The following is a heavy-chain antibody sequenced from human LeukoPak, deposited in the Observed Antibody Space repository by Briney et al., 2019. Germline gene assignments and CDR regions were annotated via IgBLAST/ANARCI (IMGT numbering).Heavy chain of an antibody. Sequence: ASVKVSCKASGYTFTSYDINWVRQATGQGLEWMGWMNPNSGNTGYAQKFQGRVTITRNTSISTAYMELSSLRSEDTAVYYCARGPSSTSSYYYYMDVWGKGTTVTVSS. J-gene: IGHJ6*03. D-gene: IGHD2-2*01. CDR1: GYTFTSYD. CDR2: MNPNSGNT. V-gene: IGHV1-8*03. CDR3: ARGPSSTSSYYYYMDV.